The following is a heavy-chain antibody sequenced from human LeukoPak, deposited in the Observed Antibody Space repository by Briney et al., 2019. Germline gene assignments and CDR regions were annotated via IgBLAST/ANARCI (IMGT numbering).Heavy chain of an antibody. CDR1: GGTFSSYA. V-gene: IGHV1-46*01. CDR2: INPSGGST. CDR3: ARSYYDSSGYYYEENAFDI. D-gene: IGHD3-22*01. J-gene: IGHJ3*02. Sequence: ASVKVSCKASGGTFSSYAISWVRQAPGQGLEWMGIINPSGGSTSYAQKFQGRVTMTRDTSTSTVYMELSSLRSEDTAVYYCARSYYDSSGYYYEENAFDIWDQGTMVTVSS.